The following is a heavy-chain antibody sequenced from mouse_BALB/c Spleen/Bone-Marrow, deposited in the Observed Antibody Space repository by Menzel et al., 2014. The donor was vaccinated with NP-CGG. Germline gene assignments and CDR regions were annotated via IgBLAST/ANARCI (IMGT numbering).Heavy chain of an antibody. V-gene: IGHV3-1*02. CDR3: ARFAGNPYTMDY. D-gene: IGHD4-1*01. J-gene: IGHJ4*01. Sequence: VQLKESGPDLVKPSQSLSLTCTVTGYSITSYYSWHWIRQFPGNKLEWMGYIHYSGTTVYNPSLKSRISITRDTSNNQFFLQLNSVTTEDTATYYCARFAGNPYTMDYWGQGTSVTVSS. CDR1: GYSITSYYS. CDR2: IHYSGTT.